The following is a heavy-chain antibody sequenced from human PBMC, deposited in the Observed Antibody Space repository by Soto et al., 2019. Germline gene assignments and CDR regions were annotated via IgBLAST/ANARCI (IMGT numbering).Heavy chain of an antibody. V-gene: IGHV1-18*01. CDR1: GYTFTSYG. D-gene: IGHD3-10*01. Sequence: QVQLVQSGAEVKKPGASVKVSCKASGYTFTSYGISWVRQAPGQGLGLMGWTNVYNGNTNYAQKLQGGVTVTTDTSTSTAYLDLRSLRSDDTAVYFCARDTSRGEYDYWGQGTLVTVSS. CDR3: ARDTSRGEYDY. J-gene: IGHJ4*02. CDR2: TNVYNGNT.